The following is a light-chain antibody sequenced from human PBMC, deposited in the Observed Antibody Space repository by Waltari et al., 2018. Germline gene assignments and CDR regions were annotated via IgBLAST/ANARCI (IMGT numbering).Light chain of an antibody. CDR2: LAS. CDR3: MQTRQSPQT. Sequence: DVVMTQSPLSLAVTPGEPASMSCRSNPSLLDRNGYSYLDWYLQRPGQSPQLLIYLASTRASGVPGRFSGSGSGAAFTLKISRVEAEDVGVYYCMQTRQSPQTFGQGTKVDIK. J-gene: IGKJ1*01. V-gene: IGKV2-28*01. CDR1: PSLLDRNGYSY.